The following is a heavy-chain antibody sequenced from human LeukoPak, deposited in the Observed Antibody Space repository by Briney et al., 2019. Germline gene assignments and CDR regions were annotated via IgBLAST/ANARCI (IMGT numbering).Heavy chain of an antibody. Sequence: SETLSLTCTVSGDSISRSYWSWIRQPPGKGLEWIGYISSRGRSTYTPALKSRVTISADTSNNQFSLSLTSPTAADTAVYYCARHRESYYESSHTGFDPWGQGTLVIVSS. J-gene: IGHJ5*02. CDR3: ARHRESYYESSHTGFDP. D-gene: IGHD3-22*01. CDR1: GDSISRSY. CDR2: ISSRGRS. V-gene: IGHV4-59*08.